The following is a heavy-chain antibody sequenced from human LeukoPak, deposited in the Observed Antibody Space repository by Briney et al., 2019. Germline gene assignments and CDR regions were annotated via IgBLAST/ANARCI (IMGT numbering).Heavy chain of an antibody. Sequence: SETLSLTCAVSGGSISSISYYWGWIRQPPGRGLEGIGSIYYSGNTYYNPSLKSRGTISVDTSKNQFSLKLSSVTAADTAVYSCTSAHRNPMYFFDSWAQGALVTVSS. CDR2: IYYSGNT. CDR3: TSAHRNPMYFFDS. D-gene: IGHD1-14*01. J-gene: IGHJ4*02. CDR1: GGSISSISYY. V-gene: IGHV4-39*07.